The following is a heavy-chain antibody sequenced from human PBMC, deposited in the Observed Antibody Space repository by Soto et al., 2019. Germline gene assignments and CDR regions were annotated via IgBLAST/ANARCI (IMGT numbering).Heavy chain of an antibody. CDR3: ARGGRHDDSSGYGSLGY. Sequence: SETLSLTCSVSGGSISDYYWSWIRQSPEKGLEYIAYSSYGGITNLNGALNGRVTMSIDTSKNQFSLKLSSVTAADTAVYYCARGGRHDDSSGYGSLGYWGQGTLVTVSS. V-gene: IGHV4-59*01. D-gene: IGHD3-22*01. CDR1: GGSISDYY. J-gene: IGHJ4*02. CDR2: SSYGGIT.